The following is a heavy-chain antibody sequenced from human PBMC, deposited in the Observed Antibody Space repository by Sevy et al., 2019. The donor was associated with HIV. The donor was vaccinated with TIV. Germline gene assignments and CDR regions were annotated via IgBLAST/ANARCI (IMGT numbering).Heavy chain of an antibody. CDR3: ALERLSSDVAEYFQN. V-gene: IGHV3-30-3*01. D-gene: IGHD1-1*01. CDR2: ISYDGINK. Sequence: GGSLRLSCATSGFTFSSYSKHWVRQAPGKGLEWVATISYDGINKHYADSVKGRFTISRDNFKNSLSLQMNSLRAEDTAVYFCALERLSSDVAEYFQNWGQGTLVTVSS. CDR1: GFTFSSYS. J-gene: IGHJ1*01.